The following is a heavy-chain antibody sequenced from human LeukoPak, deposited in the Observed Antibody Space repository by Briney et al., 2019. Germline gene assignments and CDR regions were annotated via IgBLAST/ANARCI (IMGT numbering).Heavy chain of an antibody. D-gene: IGHD3-9*01. Sequence: SVKVSCKASGYTFTSYGISWVRQAPGQGLEWMGGIIPIFGTANYAQKFQGRVTITADESTSTAYMELSSLRSEDTAVYYCARGDYDILTGPFDYWGQGTLVTVSS. CDR3: ARGDYDILTGPFDY. CDR2: IIPIFGTA. CDR1: GYTFTSYG. V-gene: IGHV1-69*13. J-gene: IGHJ4*02.